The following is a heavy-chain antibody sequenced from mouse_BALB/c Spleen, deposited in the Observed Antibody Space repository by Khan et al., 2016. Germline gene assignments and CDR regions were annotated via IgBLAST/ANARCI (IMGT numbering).Heavy chain of an antibody. D-gene: IGHD1-1*02. CDR1: GFDFSRYW. Sequence: EVKLLESGGGLVQPGGSLKLSCAASGFDFSRYWMSWVRQAPGKGLEWIGEINPDSSTINYTPSPKDKFIISRDNAKNTLYLQMSKVRSEDTALYYCARRGGMFAYWGQGTLVTVSA. CDR3: ARRGGMFAY. J-gene: IGHJ3*01. CDR2: INPDSSTI. V-gene: IGHV4-1*02.